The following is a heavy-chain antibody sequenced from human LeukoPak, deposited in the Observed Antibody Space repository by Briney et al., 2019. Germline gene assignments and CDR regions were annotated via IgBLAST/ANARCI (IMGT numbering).Heavy chain of an antibody. V-gene: IGHV3-66*01. CDR2: IYSGGST. J-gene: IGHJ3*02. CDR1: EFSVGSNY. D-gene: IGHD3-22*01. Sequence: PGGSLRLSCAASEFSVGSNYMTWVRQAPGKGLEWVSLIYSGGSTYYADSVKGRFTISRDNSKNTLYLQMNSLRAEDTAVYYCARNPLNYYDSSEGAFDIWGQGTMVTVSS. CDR3: ARNPLNYYDSSEGAFDI.